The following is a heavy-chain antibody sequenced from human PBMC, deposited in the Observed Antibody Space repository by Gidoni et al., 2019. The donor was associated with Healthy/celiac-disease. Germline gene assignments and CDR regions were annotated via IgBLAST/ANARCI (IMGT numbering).Heavy chain of an antibody. D-gene: IGHD2-2*02. CDR1: GFPFSSYW. V-gene: IGHV3-74*01. Sequence: EVQLVESGGGLVQPGGSLRLSCAASGFPFSSYWMHWVRQAPGKGLVWVSRINSDGSSTSYADSVKGRFTISRDNAKNTLYLQMNSLRAEDTAVYYCARYVVVPAATPSTLYYYYGMDVWGQGTTVTVSS. J-gene: IGHJ6*02. CDR3: ARYVVVPAATPSTLYYYYGMDV. CDR2: INSDGSST.